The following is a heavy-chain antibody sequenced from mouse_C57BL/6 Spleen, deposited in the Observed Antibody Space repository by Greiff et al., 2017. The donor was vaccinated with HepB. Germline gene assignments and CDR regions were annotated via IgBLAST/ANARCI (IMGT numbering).Heavy chain of an antibody. Sequence: EVMLVESGGGLVKPGGSLKLSCAASGFTFSSYAMSWVRQTPEKRLEWVATISDGGSYTYYPDNVKGRFTISRDNAKNNLYLQMSHLKSEDTAMYYCAREEDYDGSGPSYWYFDVWGTGTTVTVSS. CDR2: ISDGGSYT. J-gene: IGHJ1*03. V-gene: IGHV5-4*01. CDR1: GFTFSSYA. CDR3: AREEDYDGSGPSYWYFDV. D-gene: IGHD1-1*01.